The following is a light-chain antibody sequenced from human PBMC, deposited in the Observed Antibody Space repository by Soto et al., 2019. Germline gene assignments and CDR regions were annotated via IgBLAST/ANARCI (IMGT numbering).Light chain of an antibody. CDR2: ASS. CDR1: QYISTY. V-gene: IGKV1-39*01. J-gene: IGKJ1*01. CDR3: QQAYTVPKT. Sequence: DIQMTQSPSSLYASVGDRVTITCRASQYISTYLNWYQQKPGKAPQLLISASSSLQSGVPSRFSGSGSGTDFTLTISSLQPEDFASYYCQQAYTVPKTFGQGTSVEI.